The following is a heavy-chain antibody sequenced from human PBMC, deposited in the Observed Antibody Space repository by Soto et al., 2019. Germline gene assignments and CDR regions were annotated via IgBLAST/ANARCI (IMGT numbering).Heavy chain of an antibody. D-gene: IGHD3-22*01. J-gene: IGHJ4*02. CDR3: ARGQATMIVGVGDY. CDR1: GYTFTSYG. Sequence: QVQLVQSGAEVKKPGASVKVSCKASGYTFTSYGISWVRQAPGQGLEWMGWISAYNGNTNYAQKLQGRVTMTTDTPTSTAYREPRSRTSDDTAVYYCARGQATMIVGVGDYWGQGTLVTVSS. V-gene: IGHV1-18*01. CDR2: ISAYNGNT.